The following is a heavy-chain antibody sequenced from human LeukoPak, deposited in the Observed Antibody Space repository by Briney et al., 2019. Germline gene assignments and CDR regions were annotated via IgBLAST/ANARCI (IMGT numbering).Heavy chain of an antibody. D-gene: IGHD4-17*01. CDR2: ISAYNGNT. Sequence: ASVKVSCKASGYTFTSYGISWVRQAPGQGLEWMGWISAYNGNTNYAQKLQGRVTMTTDTSTSTACMELRSLRSDDTAVYYCARGRRTVTTQYGCDYWGQGTLVTVSS. CDR1: GYTFTSYG. CDR3: ARGRRTVTTQYGCDY. V-gene: IGHV1-18*01. J-gene: IGHJ4*02.